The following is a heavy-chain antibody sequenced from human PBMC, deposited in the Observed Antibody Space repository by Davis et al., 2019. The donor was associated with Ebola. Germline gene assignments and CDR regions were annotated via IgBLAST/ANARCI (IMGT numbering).Heavy chain of an antibody. CDR3: AKDISYYYDSSGYYSYYYYYGMDV. CDR2: IYSGGST. J-gene: IGHJ6*02. D-gene: IGHD3-22*01. Sequence: GGSLRLSCAASGFTVSSNYMSWVRQAPGKGLEWVSVIYSGGSTYYADSVKGRFTISRDNSKNSLYLQMNSLRTEDTALYYCAKDISYYYDSSGYYSYYYYYGMDVWGQGTTVTVSS. V-gene: IGHV3-53*05. CDR1: GFTVSSNY.